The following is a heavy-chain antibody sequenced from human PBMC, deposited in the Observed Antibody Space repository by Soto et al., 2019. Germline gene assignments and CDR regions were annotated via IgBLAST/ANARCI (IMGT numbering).Heavy chain of an antibody. CDR2: INHSGST. CDR3: ARGDLALRFGELSGRHYWYGMDV. J-gene: IGHJ6*02. Sequence: QVQLQQWGAGLLKPSETLSLTCAVYGGSFSGYYWSWIRQPPGKGLEWIGEINHSGSTNYNPSLKSRVTISVDTSKNQFSLKLSSVTAADTAVYYCARGDLALRFGELSGRHYWYGMDVWGQGTTVTVSS. D-gene: IGHD3-10*01. CDR1: GGSFSGYY. V-gene: IGHV4-34*01.